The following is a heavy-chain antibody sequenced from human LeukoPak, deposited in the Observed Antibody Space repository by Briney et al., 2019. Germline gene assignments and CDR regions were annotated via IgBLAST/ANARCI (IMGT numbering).Heavy chain of an antibody. CDR2: INTDGSGT. J-gene: IGHJ4*02. D-gene: IGHD3-22*01. V-gene: IGHV3-74*01. Sequence: GGSLRLSCAASGFTFSASWMHWVRQVPGKGPVWVSCINTDGSGTRYADSVKGRFTISRDNAQNTLYLHLNTLRAEDTAVYYCASPEHHDSSDMAMGYWGQGALVTVSS. CDR1: GFTFSASW. CDR3: ASPEHHDSSDMAMGY.